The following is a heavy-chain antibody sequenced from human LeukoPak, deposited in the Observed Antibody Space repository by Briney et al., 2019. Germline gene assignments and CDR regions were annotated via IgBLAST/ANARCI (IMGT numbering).Heavy chain of an antibody. CDR2: ISWNSGSI. CDR1: GFTFDDYA. D-gene: IGHD1-26*01. J-gene: IGHJ4*02. CDR3: AKDWGSGSYYFGSLNY. Sequence: GRSLRLSCAASGFTFDDYAMHWVRQAPGKGLEWVSGISWNSGSIGYADSVKGRFTISRDNAKNSLYLQMNSLRAEDTALYYCAKDWGSGSYYFGSLNYWGQGTLDTVSS. V-gene: IGHV3-9*01.